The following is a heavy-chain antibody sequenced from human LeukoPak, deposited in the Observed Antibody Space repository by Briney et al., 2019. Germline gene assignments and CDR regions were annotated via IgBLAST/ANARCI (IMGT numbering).Heavy chain of an antibody. CDR2: ISGSGGST. CDR1: GFTFSSYA. D-gene: IGHD3-16*01. J-gene: IGHJ3*02. Sequence: GGSLRLSCAASGFTFSSYAMSWVRQAPGKGLEWVSAISGSGGSTYYADSVKGRFTISRDNSKNTLYLQMNSLRAEDTDVYYCAKDFISDDYAPNTFDIWGQGTMVTVSS. V-gene: IGHV3-23*01. CDR3: AKDFISDDYAPNTFDI.